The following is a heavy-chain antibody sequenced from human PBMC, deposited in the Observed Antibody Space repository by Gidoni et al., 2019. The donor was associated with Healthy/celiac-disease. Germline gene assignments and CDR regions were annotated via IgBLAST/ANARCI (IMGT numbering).Heavy chain of an antibody. J-gene: IGHJ3*01. Sequence: EVQLVESGGGLVQPGGSLRLSCAASGFTFRSYEMNWVRQAPGKGLEWVSYISSSGSTIYYADSVKGRFTSSRDNAKNSLYLQMNSLRAEDTGVYYCAREWFGGLLRGGGGGWGQGTMVTVSS. CDR3: AREWFGGLLRGGGGG. CDR1: GFTFRSYE. D-gene: IGHD3-10*01. CDR2: ISSSGSTI. V-gene: IGHV3-48*03.